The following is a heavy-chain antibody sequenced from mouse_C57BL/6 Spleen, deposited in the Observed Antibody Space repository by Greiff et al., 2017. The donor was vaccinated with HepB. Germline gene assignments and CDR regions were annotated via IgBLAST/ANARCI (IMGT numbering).Heavy chain of an antibody. CDR1: GFTFSSYA. D-gene: IGHD4-1*01. CDR3: TREGLGRGFAY. V-gene: IGHV5-9-1*02. Sequence: EVKLMESGEGLVKPGGSLKLSCAASGFTFSSYAMSWVRQTPEKRLEWVAYISSGGDYIYYADTVKGRFTISRDNARNTLYLQMSSLKSEDTAMYYCTREGLGRGFAYWGQGTLVTVSA. CDR2: ISSGGDYI. J-gene: IGHJ3*01.